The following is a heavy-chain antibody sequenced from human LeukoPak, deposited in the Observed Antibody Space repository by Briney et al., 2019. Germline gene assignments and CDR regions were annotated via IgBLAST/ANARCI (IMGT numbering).Heavy chain of an antibody. CDR2: IYHSGST. V-gene: IGHV4-4*02. CDR3: ARSSTVVTSYFDY. CDR1: GGSISSSNW. D-gene: IGHD4-23*01. J-gene: IGHJ4*02. Sequence: SETLSLTCAVSGGSISSSNWWSCVRQPPGKGLEWIGEIYHSGSTNYNPSLKSRVTISVDKSKNQFSLKLSSVTAADTAVYYCARSSTVVTSYFDYWGQGTLVTVSS.